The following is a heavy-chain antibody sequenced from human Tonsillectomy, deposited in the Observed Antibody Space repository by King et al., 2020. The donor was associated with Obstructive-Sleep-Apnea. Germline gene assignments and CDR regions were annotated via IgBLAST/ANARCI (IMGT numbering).Heavy chain of an antibody. V-gene: IGHV3-49*03. Sequence: VQLVESGGGLVQPGRSLRLSCTASGFTFGDYAMSWFRQAPGKGLEWVGFIRSKAYGGTTEYAASVKGRFTISRDDSKSIAYLQMNSLKTEDTAVYYCTRDGGYHYWYFDLWGRGTLVTVSS. CDR2: IRSKAYGGTT. D-gene: IGHD3-22*01. CDR1: GFTFGDYA. J-gene: IGHJ2*01. CDR3: TRDGGYHYWYFDL.